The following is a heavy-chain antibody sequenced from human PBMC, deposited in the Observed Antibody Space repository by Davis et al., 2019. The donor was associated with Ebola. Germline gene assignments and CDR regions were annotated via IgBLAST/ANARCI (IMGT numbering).Heavy chain of an antibody. CDR3: ARDSGGGSYTFDY. Sequence: ASVKVSCKASGYTFTSYYMHWVRQAPGQGLEWMGWINPNSGGTNYAQKFQGRVTMTRDTSISTAYMELSRLRSDDTAVYYCARDSGGGSYTFDYWGQGTLVTVSS. J-gene: IGHJ4*02. D-gene: IGHD1-26*01. V-gene: IGHV1-2*02. CDR2: INPNSGGT. CDR1: GYTFTSYY.